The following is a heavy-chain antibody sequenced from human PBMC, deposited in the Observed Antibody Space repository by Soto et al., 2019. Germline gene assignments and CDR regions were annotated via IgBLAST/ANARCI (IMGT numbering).Heavy chain of an antibody. V-gene: IGHV3-23*01. Sequence: HPGGSLRLSCAASGITFSSYAMSWVRRAPGKGLEWISTLSGSADSTYYADFAKGRFAISRDYSKNTLYLQMDSLRVEDTAVYYCANNYGGNSFDFWGQGTLVTVSS. CDR1: GITFSSYA. CDR3: ANNYGGNSFDF. CDR2: LSGSADST. J-gene: IGHJ4*02. D-gene: IGHD4-17*01.